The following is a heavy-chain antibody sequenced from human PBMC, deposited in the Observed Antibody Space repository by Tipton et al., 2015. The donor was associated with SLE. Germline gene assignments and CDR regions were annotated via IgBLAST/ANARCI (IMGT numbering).Heavy chain of an antibody. V-gene: IGHV3-23*03. D-gene: IGHD3-10*01. CDR2: VYSGGDTT. CDR1: GFTFSTSA. Sequence: SLRLSCVASGFTFSTSAMSWVRQAPGKGLEWVSVVYSGGDTTYYADSAKGRFTISRDSSQNTLSLQMNSLRAEDTAVYFCAKGRDTMVRGIVGLRHYFYYMDVWGKGTTVTVSS. J-gene: IGHJ6*03. CDR3: AKGRDTMVRGIVGLRHYFYYMDV.